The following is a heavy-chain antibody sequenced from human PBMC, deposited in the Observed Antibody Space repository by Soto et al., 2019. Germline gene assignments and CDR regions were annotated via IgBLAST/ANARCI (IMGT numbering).Heavy chain of an antibody. Sequence: GGSLRLSCAASGFTFSSYAMHWVRQAPGKGLEWVAVISYDGSNKYYADSVKGRFTISRGNSKNTLYLQMNSLRAEDTAVYYCAARMVHWGQGTLVTVSS. D-gene: IGHD3-10*01. V-gene: IGHV3-30-3*01. CDR3: AARMVH. CDR2: ISYDGSNK. J-gene: IGHJ4*02. CDR1: GFTFSSYA.